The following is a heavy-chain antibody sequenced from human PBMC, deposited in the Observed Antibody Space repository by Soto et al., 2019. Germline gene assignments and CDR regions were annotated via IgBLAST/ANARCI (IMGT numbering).Heavy chain of an antibody. CDR3: CELELDHPGDYFDY. D-gene: IGHD1-7*01. Sequence: SVKLSCKASGGTFSSYTISWVRQAPGQGLEWMGRIIPILGIANYAQKFQGRVTITADKSTSTAYMELSSLRSEDTAVYYCCELELDHPGDYFDYWGQGTLVTVSS. CDR2: IIPILGIA. V-gene: IGHV1-69*02. J-gene: IGHJ4*02. CDR1: GGTFSSYT.